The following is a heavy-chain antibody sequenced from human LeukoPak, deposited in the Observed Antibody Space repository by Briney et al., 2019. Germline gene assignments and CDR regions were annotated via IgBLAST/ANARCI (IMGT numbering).Heavy chain of an antibody. CDR2: ISSSSSTI. V-gene: IGHV3-48*01. CDR3: ARVAVTVTPIVVVIYLVDY. Sequence: GGSLRLSRAASGFTFSSYSMNWVRQAPGKGLEWVSYISSSSSTIYYADSVKGRFTISRDNAKNSLYLQMNSLRAEDTAVYYCARVAVTVTPIVVVIYLVDYWGQGTLVTVSS. CDR1: GFTFSSYS. J-gene: IGHJ4*02. D-gene: IGHD3-22*01.